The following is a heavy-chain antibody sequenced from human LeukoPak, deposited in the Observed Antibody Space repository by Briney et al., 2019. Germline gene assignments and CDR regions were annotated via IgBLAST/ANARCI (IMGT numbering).Heavy chain of an antibody. Sequence: GGSLRLSCAASGSTFDDYGRSWVRQAPGKGLEWDRGINWNGGSSGDADLVKGRFTIPRHNPKNSMYLQMTSLRAEDTALYYCARDAPDYDFWSGYSYYYYYYYMDVWGKGTPVTVSS. CDR2: INWNGGSS. J-gene: IGHJ6*03. V-gene: IGHV3-20*04. CDR1: GSTFDDYG. CDR3: ARDAPDYDFWSGYSYYYYYYYMDV. D-gene: IGHD3-3*01.